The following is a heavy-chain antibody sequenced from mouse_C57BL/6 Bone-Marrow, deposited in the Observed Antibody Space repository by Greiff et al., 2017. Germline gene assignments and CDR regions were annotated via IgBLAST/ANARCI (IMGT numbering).Heavy chain of an antibody. D-gene: IGHD1-1*01. V-gene: IGHV1-26*01. CDR2: INPNNGGT. J-gene: IGHJ3*01. Sequence: EVKLQQSGPELVKPGASVKISCKASGYTFTDYYMNWVKQSPGKSLEWIGDINPNNGGTSYNQKFKGKATLTVDKSSSTAYMELRSLTSEDSAVYYCARQNNYYGSSPAWFAYWGQGTLVTVSA. CDR3: ARQNNYYGSSPAWFAY. CDR1: GYTFTDYY.